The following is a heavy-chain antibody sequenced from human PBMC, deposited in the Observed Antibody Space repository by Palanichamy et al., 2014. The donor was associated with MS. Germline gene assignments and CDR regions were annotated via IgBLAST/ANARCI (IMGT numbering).Heavy chain of an antibody. J-gene: IGHJ4*02. V-gene: IGHV1-3*01. Sequence: QVQLVQSGAEVKKPGASVKVSCKASGYTFTDYAMNWVRQASGQRLEWMGWINAGNGNTKYSQKFQGRVTLTRDTSASTAYMELSSLTSEDTAVYYCARGLWSSSRVGYYFDNWGQGTLVTVSS. D-gene: IGHD3-3*01. CDR1: GYTFTDYA. CDR2: INAGNGNT. CDR3: ARGLWSSSRVGYYFDN.